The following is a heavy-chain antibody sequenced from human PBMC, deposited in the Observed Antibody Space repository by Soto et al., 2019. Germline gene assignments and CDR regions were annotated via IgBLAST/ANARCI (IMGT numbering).Heavy chain of an antibody. CDR2: IIPILGIA. J-gene: IGHJ6*02. D-gene: IGHD6-13*01. CDR3: ASGQQQEQLGNYGMDV. V-gene: IGHV1-69*02. Sequence: QVQLVQSGAEVKKPGSSVKVSCKASGGTFSSYTISWVRQAPGQGLEWMGRIIPILGIANYAQKFQGRVTITADKSTSKAYMERSSLRSEDTAVYYCASGQQQEQLGNYGMDVWGQGTTVTVSS. CDR1: GGTFSSYT.